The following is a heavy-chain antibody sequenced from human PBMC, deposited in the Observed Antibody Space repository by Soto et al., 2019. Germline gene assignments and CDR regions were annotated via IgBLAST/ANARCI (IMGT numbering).Heavy chain of an antibody. Sequence: ASVKVSCKASGYTFTSYAMHWVRQAPGQRLEWMGWINAGNGNTKYSQKFQGRVTITRDTSASTAYMELSSLRSEDTAVYYCARGPKWPSSIAVAGTKNFAYWGHGTRVTVSS. CDR2: INAGNGNT. V-gene: IGHV1-3*01. CDR3: ARGPKWPSSIAVAGTKNFAY. CDR1: GYTFTSYA. D-gene: IGHD6-19*01. J-gene: IGHJ4*01.